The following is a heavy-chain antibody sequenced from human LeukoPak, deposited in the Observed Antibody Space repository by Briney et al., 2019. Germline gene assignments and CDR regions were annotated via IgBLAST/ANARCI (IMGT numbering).Heavy chain of an antibody. Sequence: SETLSLTCAVYGGSFSGYYWSWIRQPPGKGLEWIGEINHSGSTNYNPSLKSRVTISVDTSKNQFSLKLTSVTAADTAVYYCARATAFFDIWGQGTMVTVSS. CDR2: INHSGST. J-gene: IGHJ3*02. CDR3: ARATAFFDI. CDR1: GGSFSGYY. V-gene: IGHV4-34*01.